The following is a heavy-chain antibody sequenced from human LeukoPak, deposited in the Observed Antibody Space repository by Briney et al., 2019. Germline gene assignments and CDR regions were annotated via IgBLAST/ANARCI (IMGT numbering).Heavy chain of an antibody. D-gene: IGHD3-22*01. V-gene: IGHV3-30*02. CDR1: GFTFSTYG. Sequence: PGGSLRLSCAASGFTFSTYGMHWVRQAPGKGLEWVAFIRYDGSNKYYVDPVKGRFTISRDNSKNTLYLEMNNLRAEDTAVYYCAKNLPHSSGSFDCWGQGTLVTVSS. J-gene: IGHJ4*02. CDR3: AKNLPHSSGSFDC. CDR2: IRYDGSNK.